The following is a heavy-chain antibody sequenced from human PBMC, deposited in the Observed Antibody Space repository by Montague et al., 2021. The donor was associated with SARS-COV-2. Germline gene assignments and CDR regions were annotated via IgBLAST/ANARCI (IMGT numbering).Heavy chain of an antibody. D-gene: IGHD3-9*01. CDR1: GFSLSTSGMC. Sequence: PALGKPTQTLTLTCTLSGFSLSTSGMCVSWIRQPPGKALEWLALIDWDDDKYYSTSLKTRLTISKDTSKNQVVLTMTNMDPVDTATYYCARIRGDILGGYYYGTDVWGQGTTVTVSS. J-gene: IGHJ6*02. CDR2: IDWDDDK. V-gene: IGHV2-70*01. CDR3: ARIRGDILGGYYYGTDV.